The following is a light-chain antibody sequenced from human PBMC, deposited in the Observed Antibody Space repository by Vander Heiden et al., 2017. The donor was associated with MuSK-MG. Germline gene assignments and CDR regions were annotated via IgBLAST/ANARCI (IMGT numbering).Light chain of an antibody. Sequence: YVVTQPPSLSGAPGKTASITCGGDSIQAASVHWYQQRPGQAPVLIIYYDRDRPSGIPERFSGSNSGNTATLTISRVEAGDEADYYCQLWDSATDQAVFGGGTKLTVL. V-gene: IGLV3-21*04. CDR3: QLWDSATDQAV. CDR1: SIQAAS. J-gene: IGLJ2*01. CDR2: YDR.